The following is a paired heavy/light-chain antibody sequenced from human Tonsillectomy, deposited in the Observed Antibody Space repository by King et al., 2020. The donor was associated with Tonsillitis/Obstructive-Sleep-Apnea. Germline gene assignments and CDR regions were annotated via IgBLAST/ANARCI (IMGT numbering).Heavy chain of an antibody. Sequence: QVQLVQSGAEVKKPGASVKVSCKASGYTFTSYGITWVRQAPGQGLEWMGWISAYNYNTNYAQKLQGRVTMTTDTSTSTAYMELRSLRSDDTAMYYCARLPGIAAAGTYYYYGMDVWGQGTTVTVSS. D-gene: IGHD6-13*01. CDR3: ARLPGIAAAGTYYYYGMDV. CDR1: GYTFTSYG. J-gene: IGHJ6*02. CDR2: ISAYNYNT. V-gene: IGHV1-18*01.
Light chain of an antibody. Sequence: QSVLTQPPSASGTPGQRVTISCSGSSSNIGSDTVNWYQQLPGTAPKLLIYSNNQRPSGVPDRFSGSKSGTSASLAISGLQSEDEADYYCAAWDDSLNGYVFGTATKVTVL. CDR3: AAWDDSLNGYV. CDR2: SNN. V-gene: IGLV1-44*01. J-gene: IGLJ1*01. CDR1: SSNIGSDT.